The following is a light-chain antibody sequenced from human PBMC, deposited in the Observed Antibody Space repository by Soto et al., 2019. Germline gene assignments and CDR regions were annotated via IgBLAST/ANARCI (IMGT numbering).Light chain of an antibody. V-gene: IGKV3-20*01. CDR2: GAS. Sequence: EIVLTQSPGTLSLCPGERATLSCRASQSVSSSDLAWYQQKPGQAPRLLIYGASSRATGIPDRFSGSGSGTDFTLTISRLEPEDFAVYYCQQFCSSPLFTFGPGTKVDVK. CDR1: QSVSSSD. CDR3: QQFCSSPLFT. J-gene: IGKJ3*01.